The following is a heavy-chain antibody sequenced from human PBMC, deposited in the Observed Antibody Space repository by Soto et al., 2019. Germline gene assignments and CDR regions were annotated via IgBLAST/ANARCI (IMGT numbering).Heavy chain of an antibody. CDR3: ARAYGSGTYVNNFHS. J-gene: IGHJ5*01. V-gene: IGHV1-3*01. CDR2: IDAGNGNT. D-gene: IGHD3-10*01. Sequence: QVSLVQSGADMEKPGASMKVSCKTSGYTFTSYTVHWVRQAPGQSLQWMGWIDAGNGNTKYSQSFQDRVTITRDTSASTVYMELTSLRAEDTAMYYCARAYGSGTYVNNFHSWGQGVLVTVSS. CDR1: GYTFTSYT.